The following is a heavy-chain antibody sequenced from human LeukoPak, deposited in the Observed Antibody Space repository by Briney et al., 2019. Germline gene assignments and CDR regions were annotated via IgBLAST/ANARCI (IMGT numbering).Heavy chain of an antibody. CDR2: ISGSGGST. J-gene: IGHJ5*02. CDR1: GFTFSSYA. V-gene: IGHV3-23*01. CDR3: AKESTGVSSTRQNWFDP. Sequence: GGSLRLSCAASGFTFSSYAMSWVRQAPGKGLEWVSAISGSGGSTYYADSVKGRFTISRDNSKNTLYLQMNSLRAEDTAVYYCAKESTGVSSTRQNWFDPWGQGTLVTVSS. D-gene: IGHD2-2*01.